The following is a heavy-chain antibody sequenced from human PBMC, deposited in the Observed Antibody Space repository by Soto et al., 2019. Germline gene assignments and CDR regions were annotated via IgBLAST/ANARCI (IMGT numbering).Heavy chain of an antibody. D-gene: IGHD3-10*01. Sequence: QVQLQESGPGLVKPSETLSLTCTVSGGSISSYYWSWIRQPPGKGLEWIGYIYYSGSTNYNPSLKSLVTISVDTSKNQFSLKLSSVTAADTAVYYCARAPSMVRGVNFDYWGQGTLVTVSS. CDR3: ARAPSMVRGVNFDY. CDR2: IYYSGST. V-gene: IGHV4-59*01. J-gene: IGHJ4*02. CDR1: GGSISSYY.